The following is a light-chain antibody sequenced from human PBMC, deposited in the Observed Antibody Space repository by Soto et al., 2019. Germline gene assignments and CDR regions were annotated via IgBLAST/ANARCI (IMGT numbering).Light chain of an antibody. CDR2: RTN. V-gene: IGLV1-47*01. Sequence: QSVLTQPPSASGTPGQWVTISCSGSSSNIGSNYVYWYQQLPGTAPKLLIYRTNQRPSGVPDRFSGSKSGTSASLAISGLRSEDEADYYCAAWDDSLSGGVFGGGTKLTVL. CDR1: SSNIGSNY. J-gene: IGLJ3*02. CDR3: AAWDDSLSGGV.